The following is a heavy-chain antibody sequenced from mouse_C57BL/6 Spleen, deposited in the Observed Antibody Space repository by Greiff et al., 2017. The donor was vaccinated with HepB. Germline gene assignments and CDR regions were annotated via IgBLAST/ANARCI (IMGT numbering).Heavy chain of an antibody. V-gene: IGHV14-2*01. CDR1: GFNIKDYY. CDR2: IDPEDGET. D-gene: IGHD1-1*01. CDR3: PRVAVTTVVDWYFDV. J-gene: IGHJ1*03. Sequence: EVQLQQSGAELVKPGASVKLSCTASGFNIKDYYMHWVKQRTEQGLEWIGRIDPEDGETKYAPKFQGKATITADTSSNTAYLQLGSLTSEDTAVYYWPRVAVTTVVDWYFDVWGTGTTVTVSS.